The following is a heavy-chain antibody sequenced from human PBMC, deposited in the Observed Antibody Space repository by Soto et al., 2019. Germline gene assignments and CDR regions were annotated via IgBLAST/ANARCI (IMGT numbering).Heavy chain of an antibody. CDR1: GFTFGDYY. D-gene: IGHD2-21*02. CDR3: ARDRSRVVTAFDS. J-gene: IGHJ4*02. V-gene: IGHV3-11*06. CDR2: ISSSSSYT. Sequence: QVQLVESGGGLVKPGGSLRLSCAASGFTFGDYYLSWIRQAPGKGLEWISYISSSSSYTNYADSVKGRFTISRDNAKNTLYLEMKSLRADDTAVYYCARDRSRVVTAFDSWGRGTLVTVSS.